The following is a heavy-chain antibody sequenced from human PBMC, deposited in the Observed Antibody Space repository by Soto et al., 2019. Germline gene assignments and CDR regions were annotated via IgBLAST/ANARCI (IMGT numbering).Heavy chain of an antibody. CDR2: IWVDENNK. J-gene: IGHJ4*02. D-gene: IGHD3-10*01. Sequence: QVQLVESGGGVVQPGRSLRLSCAASGFTFYTHGMHWVRQAPGKGLEWVALIWVDENNKNYADSVKGRFTISRDNSQNTLYLQMNSLRAEDTGVYYCARDFKKGSYLDYCGQGTLVSVSS. V-gene: IGHV3-33*01. CDR3: ARDFKKGSYLDY. CDR1: GFTFYTHG.